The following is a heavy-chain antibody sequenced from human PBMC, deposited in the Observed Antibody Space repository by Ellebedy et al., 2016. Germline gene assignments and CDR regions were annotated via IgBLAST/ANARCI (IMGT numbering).Heavy chain of an antibody. CDR1: RFTFSSYA. D-gene: IGHD7-27*01. CDR2: ISYDGSNK. J-gene: IGHJ4*02. Sequence: GGSLRLSXAASRFTFSSYAMHWVRQAPGKGLKWVAVISYDGSNKYNADSVKGRFTISRDNSKNTLYLQMNSLRAEDTAVYYCAKDWGFDYWGQGTLVTVSS. V-gene: IGHV3-30*01. CDR3: AKDWGFDY.